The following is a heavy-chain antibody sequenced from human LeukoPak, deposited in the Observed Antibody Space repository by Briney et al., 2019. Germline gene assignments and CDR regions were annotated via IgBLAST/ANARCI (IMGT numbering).Heavy chain of an antibody. V-gene: IGHV4-59*08. Sequence: SETLSLTCTVSGGSISGYHWSCIRQPPGEGLEWIGCIYYSGSTNYNLSLKSRVTISVDTSKNQFSLKLSSVTAADTAVYYCARHYGSGSYSIDYWGQGTLVTVSS. D-gene: IGHD3-10*01. CDR1: GGSISGYH. CDR2: IYYSGST. J-gene: IGHJ4*02. CDR3: ARHYGSGSYSIDY.